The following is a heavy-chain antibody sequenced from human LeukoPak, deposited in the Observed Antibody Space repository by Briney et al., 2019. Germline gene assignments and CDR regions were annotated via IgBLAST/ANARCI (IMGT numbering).Heavy chain of an antibody. CDR2: INHSGST. CDR1: GGSFSGYY. J-gene: IGHJ5*02. Sequence: SETLSLTCAVYGGSFSGYYWSWIRQPPGKGLEWIGEINHSGSTNYNPSLKSRVTISVDTSKNQFSLKLSSVTAADTAVYYCASGLHLGELSWFDPWGQGTLVTVSS. CDR3: ASGLHLGELSWFDP. D-gene: IGHD3-16*02. V-gene: IGHV4-34*01.